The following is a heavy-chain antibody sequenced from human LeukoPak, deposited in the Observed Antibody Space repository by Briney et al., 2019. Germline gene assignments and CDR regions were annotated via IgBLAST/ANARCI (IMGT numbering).Heavy chain of an antibody. J-gene: IGHJ4*02. D-gene: IGHD4-11*01. CDR2: IWSDGTNR. Sequence: GGSLRLSCAASGFIFSHYALHWVRQAPGKGLEWVAVIWSDGTNRYYGDSVKGRYSISRDDSQKRVFLQMNNLRADDTAVYYCARDAQRGFDYSNSLQYWGQGALVTVSS. V-gene: IGHV3-33*01. CDR3: ARDAQRGFDYSNSLQY. CDR1: GFIFSHYA.